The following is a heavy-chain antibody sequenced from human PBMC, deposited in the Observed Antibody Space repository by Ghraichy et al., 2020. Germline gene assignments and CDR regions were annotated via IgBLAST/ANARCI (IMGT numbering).Heavy chain of an antibody. D-gene: IGHD1-14*01. Sequence: LSLTCAASGFTFSSYEMNWVRQAPGKGLEWVSYISSSGSTIYYADSVKGRFTISRDNAKNSLYLQMNSLRAEDTAVYYCARDPGGNLITGGDYYGMDVWGQGTTVTVSS. CDR2: ISSSGSTI. V-gene: IGHV3-48*03. J-gene: IGHJ6*02. CDR3: ARDPGGNLITGGDYYGMDV. CDR1: GFTFSSYE.